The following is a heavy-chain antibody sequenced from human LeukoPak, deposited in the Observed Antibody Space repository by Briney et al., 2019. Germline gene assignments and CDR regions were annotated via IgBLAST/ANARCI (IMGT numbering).Heavy chain of an antibody. D-gene: IGHD7-27*01. J-gene: IGHJ4*02. V-gene: IGHV3-33*01. Sequence: GRSLRLSCAASGFTFTRYGFHWVRQAPGKGLEWVAVIWYDGSKKYYADSVQGRFTISRDDSKSTLSLQLNSLRAEDTAVYYCARDLFVLTGDGDYWGQGTLVTVSS. CDR3: ARDLFVLTGDGDY. CDR2: IWYDGSKK. CDR1: GFTFTRYG.